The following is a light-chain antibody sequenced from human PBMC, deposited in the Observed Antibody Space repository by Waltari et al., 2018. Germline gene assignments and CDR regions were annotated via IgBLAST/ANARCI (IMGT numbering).Light chain of an antibody. J-gene: IGKJ1*01. CDR1: QSIGIS. Sequence: EIVLTQSPDFQSVTPQEKVTITCRASQSIGISLHWYQQKPDQSPKLLIKYASQSFSGVPSRFSGSGSWTDFTLTINSLEAEDAGIYCCHQSNDLPTFGQGTKVEIK. V-gene: IGKV6-21*01. CDR2: YAS. CDR3: HQSNDLPT.